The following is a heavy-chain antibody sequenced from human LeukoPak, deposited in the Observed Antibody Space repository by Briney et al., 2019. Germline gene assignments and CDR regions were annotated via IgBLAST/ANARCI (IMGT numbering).Heavy chain of an antibody. CDR1: GFTFSNYD. D-gene: IGHD4-23*01. Sequence: GGSLRLSCVASGFTFSNYDMSWVRQAPGKGLEWVSSLTTDGGSTEYADSVKGRFPISRDNSQNTLYLQMNSLRAEDTALYYCAKPLVRWAFDYWGQGPLVPVSS. CDR3: AKPLVRWAFDY. J-gene: IGHJ4*02. V-gene: IGHV3-23*01. CDR2: LTTDGGST.